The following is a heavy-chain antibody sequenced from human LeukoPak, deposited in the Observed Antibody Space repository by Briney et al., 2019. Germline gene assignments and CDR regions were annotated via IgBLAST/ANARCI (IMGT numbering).Heavy chain of an antibody. CDR1: GYTFTRYG. CDR3: ASGDGDYPAEYFQH. V-gene: IGHV1-18*01. CDR2: ISAYNGKT. Sequence: ASVKVSCKASGYTFTRYGISWVRQAPGQPLEWMGWISAYNGKTNYAQKLQGRVTMTTDTSTSTAYMELRSLRSDDTAVYYCASGDGDYPAEYFQHWGQGTLVTVSS. J-gene: IGHJ1*01. D-gene: IGHD4-17*01.